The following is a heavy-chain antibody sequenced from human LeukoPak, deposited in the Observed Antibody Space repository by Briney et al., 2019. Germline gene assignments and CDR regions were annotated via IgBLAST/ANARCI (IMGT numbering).Heavy chain of an antibody. D-gene: IGHD2-15*01. J-gene: IGHJ6*02. CDR1: GYSISSSNW. V-gene: IGHV4-28*01. Sequence: SESLSLTCAVSGYSISSSNWWGWIRQPPGKGLEWIGYIYYSGSTYYNPSLKSRVTMSVDTSKNQFSLKLSSVTAVDTAVYYCASGGPAPGIVVVVAAPNYYYYYGMDVWGQGTTVTVSS. CDR3: ASGGPAPGIVVVVAAPNYYYYYGMDV. CDR2: IYYSGST.